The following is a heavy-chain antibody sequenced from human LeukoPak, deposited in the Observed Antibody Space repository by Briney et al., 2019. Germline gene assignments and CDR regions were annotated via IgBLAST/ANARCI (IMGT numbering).Heavy chain of an antibody. Sequence: GGSLRLSRAASGISFSDYGMHWVPQAPGEGLEWLEVIWYDGSNKYYADSVKGRFTTSRDNSKNTLYLQMNSLRAEDTAVYYCARSGTTVTTVVDYWGQGTLVTVSS. CDR2: IWYDGSNK. J-gene: IGHJ4*02. CDR1: GISFSDYG. CDR3: ARSGTTVTTVVDY. D-gene: IGHD4-17*01. V-gene: IGHV3-33*01.